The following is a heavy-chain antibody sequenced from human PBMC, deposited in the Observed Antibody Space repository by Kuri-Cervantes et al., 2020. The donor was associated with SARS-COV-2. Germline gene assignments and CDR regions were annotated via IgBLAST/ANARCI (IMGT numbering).Heavy chain of an antibody. CDR3: ARELGLTTVNWFDP. CDR1: GITFSSYA. D-gene: IGHD4-17*01. J-gene: IGHJ5*02. CDR2: IYYSGST. V-gene: IGHV4-59*01. Sequence: ESLKISCAASGITFSSYAMSWIRQPPGKGLEWIGYIYYSGSTNYNPSLKSRVTISVDTSKNQFSLKLSSVTAADTAVYYCARELGLTTVNWFDPWGQGTLVTVSS.